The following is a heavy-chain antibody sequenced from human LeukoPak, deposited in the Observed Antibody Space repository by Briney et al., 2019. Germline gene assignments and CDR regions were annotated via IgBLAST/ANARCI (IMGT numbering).Heavy chain of an antibody. CDR3: ARIIMSTGAVDS. Sequence: PGGSLRLSCAASGITLSNYWMSWVHQAPGKGLEWVANIKQDGSEKYYVDSVKGRFTISRDNAENSLYLQMNSLRAEDTAMYYCARIIMSTGAVDSWGQGTLVTVSS. V-gene: IGHV3-7*01. CDR2: IKQDGSEK. CDR1: GITLSNYW. J-gene: IGHJ4*02. D-gene: IGHD2-8*02.